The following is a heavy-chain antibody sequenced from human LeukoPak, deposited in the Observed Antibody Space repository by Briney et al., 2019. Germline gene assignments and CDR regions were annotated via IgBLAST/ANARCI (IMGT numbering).Heavy chain of an antibody. CDR3: ARKRCKGDCYLFDP. V-gene: IGHV1-18*01. J-gene: IGHJ5*02. CDR1: GYTFNTYG. CDR2: VNTDTGDT. Sequence: ASVKVSYKAFGYTFNTYGIIWVRQAPGQGPQWMGWVNTDTGDTYYAQNLQGRVAMTRDTSTSTAYMELMSLRSDDTAVYYCARKRCKGDCYLFDPWGQGTLVTVSS. D-gene: IGHD2-21*02.